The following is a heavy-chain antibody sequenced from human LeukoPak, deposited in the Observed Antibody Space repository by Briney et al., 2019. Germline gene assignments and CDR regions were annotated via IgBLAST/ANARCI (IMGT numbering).Heavy chain of an antibody. J-gene: IGHJ5*02. V-gene: IGHV4-39*01. CDR3: ASGWFDP. CDR2: IYYSGST. CDR1: GGSISSSTYY. Sequence: SETLSLTCTVCGGSISSSTYYWGWIRQPPGKGLEWIGSIYYSGSTYYNPSLKSRVTISVDTSKNQFSLKLSSVTAADTAVYYCASGWFDPWGQGTLVTVSS.